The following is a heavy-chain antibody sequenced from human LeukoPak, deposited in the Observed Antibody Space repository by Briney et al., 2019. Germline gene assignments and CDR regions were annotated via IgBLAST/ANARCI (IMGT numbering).Heavy chain of an antibody. V-gene: IGHV3-23*01. D-gene: IGHD1-1*01. J-gene: IGHJ4*02. CDR1: GFTFSNNP. CDR3: ATTKQARRYFDY. Sequence: GGSLRLSCVGSGFTFSNNPLSWVRQAPGKGLEWVSAISGSDGNTYYADSVRGRFTISRDNSKNTLFLQMNTLRADDTAVYYCATTKQARRYFDYWGQGTLVTVSS. CDR2: ISGSDGNT.